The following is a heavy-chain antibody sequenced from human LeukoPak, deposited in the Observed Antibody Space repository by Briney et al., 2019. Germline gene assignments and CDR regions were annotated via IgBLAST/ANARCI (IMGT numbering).Heavy chain of an antibody. V-gene: IGHV3-23*01. CDR2: ISGSGGST. Sequence: GGSLRLSCAASGFTFSSYAMSWVRQAPGKGLEWVSAISGSGGSTYYADSVKGRFTISRDNSKNTLYLQTNSLRAEDTAVYYCAKDGGDFWSGYPFDYWGQGTLVTVSS. D-gene: IGHD3-3*01. CDR3: AKDGGDFWSGYPFDY. J-gene: IGHJ4*02. CDR1: GFTFSSYA.